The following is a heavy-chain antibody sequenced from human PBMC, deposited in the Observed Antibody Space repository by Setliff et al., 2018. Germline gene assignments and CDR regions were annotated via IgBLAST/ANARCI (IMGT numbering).Heavy chain of an antibody. J-gene: IGHJ6*02. V-gene: IGHV1-69*05. CDR1: GGTFSSYA. Sequence: SVKVSCKASGGTFSSYAISWVRQAPGQGLEWMGGIIPIFGTANYAQKFQGRVTITTDESRSTAYMELSSLRSEDTAVYYCARDFGSGSYFNYYYYGMDVWGQGTTVTVSS. CDR2: IIPIFGTA. CDR3: ARDFGSGSYFNYYYYGMDV. D-gene: IGHD3-10*01.